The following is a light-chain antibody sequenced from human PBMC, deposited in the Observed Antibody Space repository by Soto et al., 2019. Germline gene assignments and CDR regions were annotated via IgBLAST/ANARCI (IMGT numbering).Light chain of an antibody. CDR2: SAS. Sequence: IVLTQSPGTLSLSPGESVTLSCRASQSVNSNYLAWYQQKPGQPPGLLIYSASFRATGIPDRFSGSGSGTDFSLTISRLEHEDFAVYYCHQYGFSPPFTFGPGTKVDFK. V-gene: IGKV3-20*01. J-gene: IGKJ3*01. CDR3: HQYGFSPPFT. CDR1: QSVNSNY.